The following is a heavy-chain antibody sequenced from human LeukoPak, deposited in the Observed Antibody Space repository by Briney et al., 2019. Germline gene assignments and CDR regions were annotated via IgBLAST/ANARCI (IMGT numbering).Heavy chain of an antibody. V-gene: IGHV3-48*02. J-gene: IGHJ4*02. D-gene: IGHD5-24*01. Sequence: GGSLRLSCAASGFTLSNYSMNWVRQAPGKGLEWVSYISVSGSYIYYADSVKGRFTIPRDNAKNSLSLQMNSLRDEDTAVYYCARPGDGYNPYFDYWGQGTLVTVSS. CDR2: ISVSGSYI. CDR3: ARPGDGYNPYFDY. CDR1: GFTLSNYS.